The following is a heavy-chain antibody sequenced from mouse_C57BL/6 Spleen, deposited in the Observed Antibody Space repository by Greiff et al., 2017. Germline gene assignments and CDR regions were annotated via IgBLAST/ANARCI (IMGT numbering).Heavy chain of an antibody. V-gene: IGHV1-50*01. D-gene: IGHD2-3*01. Sequence: QVQLQQPGAELVKPGASVKLSCKASGYTFTSYWMQWVKQRPGQGLEWIGEIDPSDSYTNYNQKFKGKASLTVEKSSSTAYMQLSSLTSEDSSVYYCARWIYDGYFGAYWGQGTLVTVSA. J-gene: IGHJ3*01. CDR3: ARWIYDGYFGAY. CDR1: GYTFTSYW. CDR2: IDPSDSYT.